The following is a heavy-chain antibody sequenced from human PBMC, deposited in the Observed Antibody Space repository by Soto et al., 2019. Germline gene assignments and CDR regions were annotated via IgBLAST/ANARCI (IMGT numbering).Heavy chain of an antibody. Sequence: XGSLILSRAASGFTFSSYAMHWVRQAPGKGLEWVAVISYDGSNKYYADSVKGRFTISRDNSKNTLYLQMNSLRAEDTAVYYCAREWGYEAGAFDIWGQGTMVTVSS. CDR3: AREWGYEAGAFDI. D-gene: IGHD2-2*01. J-gene: IGHJ3*02. CDR1: GFTFSSYA. CDR2: ISYDGSNK. V-gene: IGHV3-30-3*01.